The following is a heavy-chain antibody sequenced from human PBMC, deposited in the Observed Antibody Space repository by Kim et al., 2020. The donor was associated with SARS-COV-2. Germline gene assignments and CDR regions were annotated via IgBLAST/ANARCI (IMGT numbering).Heavy chain of an antibody. J-gene: IGHJ4*02. Sequence: GGSLRLSCAASGFTFSSYWMSWVRQAPGKGLEWVANIKQDGSEKYYVDSVKGRFTISRDNAKNSLYLQMNSLRAEDTAVYYCVRGGPAGEYYFDYWGQGTLVTVSS. CDR1: GFTFSSYW. CDR2: IKQDGSEK. V-gene: IGHV3-7*01. CDR3: VRGGPAGEYYFDY. D-gene: IGHD1-26*01.